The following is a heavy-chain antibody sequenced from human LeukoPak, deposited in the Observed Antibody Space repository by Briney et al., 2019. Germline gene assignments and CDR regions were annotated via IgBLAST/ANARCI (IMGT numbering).Heavy chain of an antibody. CDR3: AKDPSAYSSSWFDP. J-gene: IGHJ5*02. CDR2: ISSSGDST. Sequence: GGALRLSWAASGFTFSNYAMGWVRQAPWKGLELVSGISSSGDSTHYADSVKGRFTISRDNSKKTLYLQMNSLRAEGTAVYYCAKDPSAYSSSWFDPWGQGTLVTVSS. D-gene: IGHD6-13*01. CDR1: GFTFSNYA. V-gene: IGHV3-23*01.